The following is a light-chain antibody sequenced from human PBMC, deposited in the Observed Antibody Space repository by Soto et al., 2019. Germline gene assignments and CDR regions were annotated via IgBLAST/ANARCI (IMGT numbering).Light chain of an antibody. CDR2: LNSDGSH. CDR3: QTWGTGIRV. CDR1: SGHTNYA. J-gene: IGLJ3*02. V-gene: IGLV4-69*01. Sequence: QPVLTQSPSASASLGASLKLTCTLSSGHTNYAIAWHQQQPEKGPRYLMKLNSDGSHTKGDGIPDRFSGSSSGAERYLTISSLQSEDEADYYCQTWGTGIRVFGGGTKVTVL.